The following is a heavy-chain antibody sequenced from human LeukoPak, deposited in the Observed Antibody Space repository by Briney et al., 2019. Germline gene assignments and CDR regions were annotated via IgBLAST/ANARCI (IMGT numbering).Heavy chain of an antibody. J-gene: IGHJ5*02. CDR1: GYTFTSYG. D-gene: IGHD4-17*01. V-gene: IGHV1-18*01. Sequence: ASVTVSCKASGYTFTSYGISWVRQAPGQGLEWMGWISAYNGNTNYAQKLQGRVTMTTDTSTSTAYMELRSLRSDDTAVYYCARGVYGDYGPGTNWFDRWGQGTLVTVSS. CDR2: ISAYNGNT. CDR3: ARGVYGDYGPGTNWFDR.